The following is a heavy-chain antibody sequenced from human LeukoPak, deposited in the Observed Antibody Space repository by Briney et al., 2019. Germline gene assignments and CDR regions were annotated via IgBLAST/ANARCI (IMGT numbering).Heavy chain of an antibody. V-gene: IGHV4-59*01. Sequence: SETLSLTCTVSGGSISSYCWSWIRQPPGKGLEWIGYIYYSGSTNYNPSLKSRVTISVDTSKNQFSLKLSSVTAADTAVYYCAMLRGSYVHWGQGTLVTVSS. CDR1: GGSISSYC. CDR3: AMLRGSYVH. D-gene: IGHD1-26*01. CDR2: IYYSGST. J-gene: IGHJ4*02.